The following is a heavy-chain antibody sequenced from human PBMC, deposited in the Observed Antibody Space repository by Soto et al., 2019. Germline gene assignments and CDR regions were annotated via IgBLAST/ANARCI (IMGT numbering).Heavy chain of an antibody. CDR2: IFSSGST. Sequence: SETLSLTCTVSGGSITDYSWVWIRQPAGKGLEWIGRIFSSGSTNYNPSLKGRITMSLDTSKKQFSLKLNSATATDTAVYFCARDQGVVVTADNWFDPWGQGILVTVSS. D-gene: IGHD2-21*02. CDR3: ARDQGVVVTADNWFDP. J-gene: IGHJ5*02. V-gene: IGHV4-4*07. CDR1: GGSITDYS.